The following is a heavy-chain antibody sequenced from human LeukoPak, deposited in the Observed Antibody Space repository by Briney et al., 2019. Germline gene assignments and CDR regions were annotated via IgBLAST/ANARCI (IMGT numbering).Heavy chain of an antibody. CDR2: IYYSGST. CDR3: ARERRFLEWLPEDYFDY. D-gene: IGHD3-3*01. Sequence: SETLSLTCTVSGGSITSNTNYWDWIRQPPGKGLEWIGYIYYSGSTNYNPSLKSRVTISVDTSKNQFSLKLSSVTAADTAVYYCARERRFLEWLPEDYFDYWGQGTLVTVSS. J-gene: IGHJ4*02. CDR1: GGSITSNTNY. V-gene: IGHV4-61*01.